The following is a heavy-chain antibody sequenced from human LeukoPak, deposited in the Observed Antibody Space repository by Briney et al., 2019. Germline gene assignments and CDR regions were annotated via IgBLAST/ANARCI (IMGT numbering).Heavy chain of an antibody. J-gene: IGHJ4*02. Sequence: ASVKVSCKASGGTFSSYAISWVRQAPGQGLEWMGGIIPILGTANYAQKFQGRVTITTDESTSTAYMELSSLRSEDTAVYYCARERDCSSTSCPFDYWGQGTLVTVSS. CDR3: ARERDCSSTSCPFDY. CDR2: IIPILGTA. D-gene: IGHD2-2*01. V-gene: IGHV1-69*05. CDR1: GGTFSSYA.